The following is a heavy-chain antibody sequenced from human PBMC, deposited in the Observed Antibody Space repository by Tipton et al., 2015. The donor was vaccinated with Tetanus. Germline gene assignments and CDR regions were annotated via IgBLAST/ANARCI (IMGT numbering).Heavy chain of an antibody. CDR3: ARHGLPAAVVARDASDI. V-gene: IGHV3-53*01. J-gene: IGHJ3*02. CDR1: GFSVSSDY. D-gene: IGHD2-15*01. CDR2: ISGGGRT. Sequence: SLRLSCAASGFSVSSDYMSWVRQAPGKGLQWVSVISGGGRTFYADSVKGRFTASRDNSKDTVYLQMNSLRAVDTAVYYCARHGLPAAVVARDASDIWGHGTMVTVSS.